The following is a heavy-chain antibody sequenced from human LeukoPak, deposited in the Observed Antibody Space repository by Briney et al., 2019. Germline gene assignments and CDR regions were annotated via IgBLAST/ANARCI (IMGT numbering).Heavy chain of an antibody. J-gene: IGHJ4*02. Sequence: SETLSLTCTVPGGSISSYYWSWIRQPPGKGLEWIGYIYYSGSTNYNPSLKSRVTISVDTSKNQFSLKPSSVTAADTAVYYCARGARGSYSYWGQGTLVTVSS. D-gene: IGHD1-26*01. CDR1: GGSISSYY. V-gene: IGHV4-59*08. CDR2: IYYSGST. CDR3: ARGARGSYSY.